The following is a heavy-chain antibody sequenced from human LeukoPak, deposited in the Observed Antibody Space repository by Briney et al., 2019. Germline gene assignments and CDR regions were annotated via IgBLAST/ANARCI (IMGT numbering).Heavy chain of an antibody. J-gene: IGHJ4*02. V-gene: IGHV1-46*01. D-gene: IGHD3-10*01. Sequence: ASGKVSCKASGYTFTNNFMHWVRQAPGQGLEWMGIINPSGGSTSYAQKFQGRVTMTRDMSTSTVYMELSSLRSEDTAVYYCARAGLITMVRGVIMKRFDYWGQGTLVTVSS. CDR1: GYTFTNNF. CDR3: ARAGLITMVRGVIMKRFDY. CDR2: INPSGGST.